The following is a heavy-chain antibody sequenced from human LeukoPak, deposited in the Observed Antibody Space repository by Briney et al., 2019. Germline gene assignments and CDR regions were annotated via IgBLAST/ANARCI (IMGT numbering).Heavy chain of an antibody. Sequence: SETLSLTCAVYGGSFSGYYWSWIRQPPGKGLEWIGEINHSGSTNYNPSLKSRVTISVDTSKNQFSLKLSSVTAADTAVYYCARASSSWLYNWFAPWGRGTLVTVPP. D-gene: IGHD6-13*01. V-gene: IGHV4-34*01. CDR2: INHSGST. J-gene: IGHJ5*02. CDR1: GGSFSGYY. CDR3: ARASSSWLYNWFAP.